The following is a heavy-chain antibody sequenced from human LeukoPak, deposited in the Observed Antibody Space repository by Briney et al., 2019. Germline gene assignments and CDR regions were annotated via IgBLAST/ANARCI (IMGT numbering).Heavy chain of an antibody. Sequence: PGASLRLACAVSGFTFSSYCMTWVRHAPGKGLEWVANIKQDGRERNYEDSVKGRFTISRDNAKNSLYLQMNTLRDEDTAVYYCATGAGCGYWGQGTLVTVSS. CDR3: ATGAGCGY. CDR2: IKQDGRER. CDR1: GFTFSSYC. V-gene: IGHV3-7*03. D-gene: IGHD6-19*01. J-gene: IGHJ4*02.